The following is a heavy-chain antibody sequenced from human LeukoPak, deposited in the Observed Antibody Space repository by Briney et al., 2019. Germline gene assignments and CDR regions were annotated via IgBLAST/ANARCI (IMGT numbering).Heavy chain of an antibody. J-gene: IGHJ5*02. D-gene: IGHD3-10*01. CDR3: ATTKVRGVNRNWFDP. Sequence: GGSLRLSCAASGFAVSSNYMSWVRQAPGKGLEWVSAIYSGGSTYYADSVKGRFTISRDNSKNTLYLQMNSLRAEDTAVYYCATTKVRGVNRNWFDPWGQGTLVTVSS. CDR1: GFAVSSNY. V-gene: IGHV3-66*01. CDR2: IYSGGST.